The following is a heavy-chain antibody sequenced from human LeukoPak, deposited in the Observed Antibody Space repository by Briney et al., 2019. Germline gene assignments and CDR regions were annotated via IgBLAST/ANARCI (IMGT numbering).Heavy chain of an antibody. V-gene: IGHV3-48*01. J-gene: IGHJ4*02. Sequence: GGSLRLSCAASGFTFSSYSMNWVRQAPGKGLEWVSYISSSSSTIYYADSVKGRFTISRDNAKNSLYLQMNSLRAEDTAVYYCARDRISVCSGGSCYSGVLDYWGQGTLVTVSS. D-gene: IGHD2-15*01. CDR3: ARDRISVCSGGSCYSGVLDY. CDR2: ISSSSSTI. CDR1: GFTFSSYS.